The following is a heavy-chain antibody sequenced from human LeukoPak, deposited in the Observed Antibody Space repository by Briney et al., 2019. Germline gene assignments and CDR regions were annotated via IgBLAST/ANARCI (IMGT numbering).Heavy chain of an antibody. V-gene: IGHV3-30-3*01. J-gene: IGHJ5*02. D-gene: IGHD5-18*01. Sequence: GGSLRLSCAASGFTFSSYAMHWVRQAPGKGLEWVAVISYDGSNKYYADSVKGRFTISRDNSKNTLYLQMNSLRAEDTAVCYCARDFLLTAMVPYNWFDPWGQGTLVTVSS. CDR2: ISYDGSNK. CDR1: GFTFSSYA. CDR3: ARDFLLTAMVPYNWFDP.